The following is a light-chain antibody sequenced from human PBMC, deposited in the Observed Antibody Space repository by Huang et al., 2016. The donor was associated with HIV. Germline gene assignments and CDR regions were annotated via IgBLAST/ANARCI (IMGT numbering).Light chain of an antibody. CDR1: QIVKTY. CDR3: QQRINWPIT. J-gene: IGKJ5*01. CDR2: DAS. V-gene: IGKV3-11*01. Sequence: EIVLTQSPATLSLSPGERATLSCRAIQIVKTYLGWYHKKPGQAPRPLLYDASNRAAGIPARFSGSGSGTDFTLTISSLEPEDFAIYYCQQRINWPITFGQGTRLEIK.